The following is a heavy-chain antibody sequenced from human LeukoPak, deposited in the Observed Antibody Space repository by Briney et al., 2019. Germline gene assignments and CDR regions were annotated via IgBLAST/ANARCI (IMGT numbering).Heavy chain of an antibody. CDR2: MNPNSGNT. D-gene: IGHD5-12*01. Sequence: GASVKVSCKASGYTFTSYDINWLRQATGQGLEWMGWMNPNSGNTGYAQKFQGRVTITRNTSISTAYMELSSLRSEDTAVYYCASLIGGGYDEDAFDIWGQGTMVTVSS. CDR1: GYTFTSYD. CDR3: ASLIGGGYDEDAFDI. V-gene: IGHV1-8*03. J-gene: IGHJ3*02.